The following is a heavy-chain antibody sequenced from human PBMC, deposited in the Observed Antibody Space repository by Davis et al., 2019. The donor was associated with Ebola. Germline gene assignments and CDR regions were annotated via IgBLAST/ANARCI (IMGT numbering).Heavy chain of an antibody. D-gene: IGHD4-11*01. CDR2: INHSGST. V-gene: IGHV4-34*01. CDR1: GGSFSGYY. J-gene: IGHJ4*02. Sequence: SETLSLTCAVYGGSFSGYYWSWIRQPPGKGLEWIGEINHSGSTNYNPSLKSRITISVDTSKNQFSLKLNSVTAADTAVYYCARAPFHLQVDYWGQGTLVTVSS. CDR3: ARAPFHLQVDY.